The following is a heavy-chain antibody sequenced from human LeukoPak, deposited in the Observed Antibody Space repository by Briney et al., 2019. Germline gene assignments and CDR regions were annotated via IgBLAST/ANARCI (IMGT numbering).Heavy chain of an antibody. D-gene: IGHD3-3*01. V-gene: IGHV3-30-3*01. CDR3: AREQDDFWSGYYPD. Sequence: GGSLRLSCAASGFTFSSYAMHWVRQAPGKGLEWVAVISYDGSNKYYADSVKGRFTISRDNSKNTLYLQMNSLRAEDTAVYYCAREQDDFWSGYYPDWGQGTLVTVSS. CDR1: GFTFSSYA. J-gene: IGHJ4*02. CDR2: ISYDGSNK.